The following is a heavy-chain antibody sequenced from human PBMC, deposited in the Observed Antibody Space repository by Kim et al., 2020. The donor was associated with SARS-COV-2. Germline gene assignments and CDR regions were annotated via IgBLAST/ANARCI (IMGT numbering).Heavy chain of an antibody. CDR1: GFTFRSYG. CDR2: MWYDGSNK. J-gene: IGHJ6*02. V-gene: IGHV3-33*07. CDR3: VSDYGSGTHGHSNYVMDV. D-gene: IGHD3-10*01. Sequence: GGSLRLSCAASGFTFRSYGMYWVRQAPGKGLEWVAVMWYDGSNKYYADSVKGRFTISRDNSKNTLYLQMNSLRAEDTAVYYCVSDYGSGTHGHSNYVMDVWGQGTTVTVSS.